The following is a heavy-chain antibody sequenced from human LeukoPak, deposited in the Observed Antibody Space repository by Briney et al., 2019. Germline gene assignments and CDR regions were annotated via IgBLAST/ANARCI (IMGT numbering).Heavy chain of an antibody. CDR2: IYSGGST. V-gene: IGHV3-66*02. Sequence: GGSLRLSCAASGFTVSSNYMSWVRQAPGKGLEWVSVIYSGGSTYYADSVKGRFTISRDNSKNTLYLQMNSLRAEDTAVYYCASGAGTIFASYHYYMDVWGKGTTVTVSS. J-gene: IGHJ6*03. D-gene: IGHD3-3*01. CDR1: GFTVSSNY. CDR3: ASGAGTIFASYHYYMDV.